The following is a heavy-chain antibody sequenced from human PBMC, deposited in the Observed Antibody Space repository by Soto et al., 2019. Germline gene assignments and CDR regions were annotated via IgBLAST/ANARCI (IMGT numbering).Heavy chain of an antibody. CDR1: GFTFSNYG. Sequence: QVQLVESGGGVVQPGRSLRLSCAASGFTFSNYGMHWVRQAPGKGLEWVALIWYDGSIKYYADSVKGRFTISRDNSKNTLYLQMNSLRAEDTSVYYCARVNTSGCLDYWGQGTLVTVSS. CDR3: ARVNTSGCLDY. CDR2: IWYDGSIK. D-gene: IGHD6-19*01. V-gene: IGHV3-33*01. J-gene: IGHJ4*02.